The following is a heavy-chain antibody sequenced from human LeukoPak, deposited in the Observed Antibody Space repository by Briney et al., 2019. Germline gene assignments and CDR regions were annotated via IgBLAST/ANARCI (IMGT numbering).Heavy chain of an antibody. V-gene: IGHV3-73*01. Sequence: PGGSLRLSCAASGFTFSGSAMHWVRQASGKGLEWVGRIRSKANSYATAYAASVKGRFTISRDDSKNTLYLQMNSLKTEDTAVYYCSLETEGATLYYYYMDVWGKGTTVTVSS. J-gene: IGHJ6*03. CDR3: SLETEGATLYYYYMDV. CDR2: IRSKANSYAT. CDR1: GFTFSGSA. D-gene: IGHD1-26*01.